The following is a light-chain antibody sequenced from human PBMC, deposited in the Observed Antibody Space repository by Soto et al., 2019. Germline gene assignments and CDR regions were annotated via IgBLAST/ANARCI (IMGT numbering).Light chain of an antibody. CDR2: ENN. CDR3: GTWDSSRSAALAV. CDR1: SSNIGNNY. V-gene: IGLV1-51*02. Sequence: QSVLTQPPSVSAAPGQKVTISCSGSSSNIGNNYVSWYQQLPGTAPKLLIYENNKRPSGIPERFSGSKSGTSATLGITVLQTGDEADYYCGTWDSSRSAALAVFGGGTKLTVL. J-gene: IGLJ2*01.